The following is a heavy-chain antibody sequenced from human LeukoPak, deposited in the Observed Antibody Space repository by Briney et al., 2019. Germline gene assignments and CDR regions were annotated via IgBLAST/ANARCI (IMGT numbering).Heavy chain of an antibody. CDR1: GGSISSYS. CDR3: ARESFDYGFDY. CDR2: IYYSGGT. V-gene: IGHV4-59*01. J-gene: IGHJ4*02. D-gene: IGHD4-17*01. Sequence: PSETLSLTCTVTGGSISSYSWSWIRQPPGKGLEWIGYIYYSGGTNYNPSLKSRVTISVDTSKNQFSLKLSSVTAADTAVYYCARESFDYGFDYWGQGTLVTVSS.